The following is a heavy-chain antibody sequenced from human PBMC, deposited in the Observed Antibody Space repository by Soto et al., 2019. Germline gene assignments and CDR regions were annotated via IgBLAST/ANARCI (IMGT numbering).Heavy chain of an antibody. CDR2: ISSSSTYI. V-gene: IGHV3-21*01. Sequence: EVQLVESGGGLVKPGGSLRLSCAASGFTFSSYSMNWVRQAPGKGLEWVSSISSSSTYIYYPDSVKGRFTISRDNAKNSLYLQMNGLRAEDAAVYYCARRYYDSSGYSPPFDYWGQGTLVPVSS. CDR1: GFTFSSYS. D-gene: IGHD3-22*01. J-gene: IGHJ4*02. CDR3: ARRYYDSSGYSPPFDY.